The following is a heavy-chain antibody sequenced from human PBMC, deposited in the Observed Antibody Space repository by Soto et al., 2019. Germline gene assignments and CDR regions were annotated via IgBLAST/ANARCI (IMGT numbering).Heavy chain of an antibody. J-gene: IGHJ5*02. V-gene: IGHV1-2*04. CDR1: GYTFTGYY. CDR2: INPNSGGT. CDR3: ARAGSSWSGDQNWFDP. Sequence: ASVKVSCKASGYTFTGYYMHWVRQAPGQGLEWMGWINPNSGGTNYAQKFQGWVTMTRDTSISTAYMELSRLRSDDTAVYYCARAGSSWSGDQNWFDPWGQGTLVTV. D-gene: IGHD6-13*01.